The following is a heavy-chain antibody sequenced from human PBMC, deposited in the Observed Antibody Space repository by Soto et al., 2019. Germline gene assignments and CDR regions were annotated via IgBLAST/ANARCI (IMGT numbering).Heavy chain of an antibody. CDR2: INPSGGST. CDR3: AIYDSSGWVDY. D-gene: IGHD3-22*01. Sequence: QVQLVQSGAEVKKPGASVKVSCKASGYTFTSYYMHWVRQAPGQGLEWMGIINPSGGSTSYAQKFQGRVTMTRDTSTSTVYMELSSLRSEYTAVYYCAIYDSSGWVDYWGQGTLVTVSS. J-gene: IGHJ4*02. CDR1: GYTFTSYY. V-gene: IGHV1-46*01.